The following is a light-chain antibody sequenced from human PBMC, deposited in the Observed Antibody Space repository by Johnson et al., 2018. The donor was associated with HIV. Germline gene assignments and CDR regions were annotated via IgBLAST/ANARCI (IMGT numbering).Light chain of an antibody. CDR1: SSNIGNNY. Sequence: SVLTQPPSVSAAPGQKVTISCSGSSSNIGNNYVSWYQQLPGTAPKLLIYEDTKRPSGIPDRFSGSKSGTSASLAISGLQAEDEADYYCAAWDDSLNVHYVFGTGTKVTVL. V-gene: IGLV1-51*02. CDR3: AAWDDSLNVHYV. J-gene: IGLJ1*01. CDR2: EDT.